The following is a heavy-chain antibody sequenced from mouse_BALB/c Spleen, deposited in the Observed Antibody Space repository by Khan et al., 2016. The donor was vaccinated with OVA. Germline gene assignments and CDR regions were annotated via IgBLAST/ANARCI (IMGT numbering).Heavy chain of an antibody. V-gene: IGHV1-5*01. CDR3: ARFGYLFAD. CDR1: GYTFTSYW. D-gene: IGHD2-2*01. CDR2: IYTGNSDT. J-gene: IGHJ3*01. Sequence: EVQLQQSGPVLARPGPSVTMSCKASGYTFTSYWMHWVKQRHGQGLERIGAIYTGNSDTSYNQKFQGKAKLTAVTSTSTAYMELSSLTNEYSAVYDCARFGYLFADWGEGTLVTVSS.